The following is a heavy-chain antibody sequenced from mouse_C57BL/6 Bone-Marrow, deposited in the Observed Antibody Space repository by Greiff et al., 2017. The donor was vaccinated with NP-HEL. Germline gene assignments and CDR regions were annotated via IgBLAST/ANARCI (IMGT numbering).Heavy chain of an antibody. CDR1: GYTFTRYW. CDR2: LFPGNSVT. D-gene: IGHD2-3*01. J-gene: IGHJ3*01. Sequence: VQLQQSGAELIRPGASVKLSCKASGYTFTRYWMQWVKQRPGHCLEWIGALFPGNSVTSYNQKFKGKAQLTAVTSASTAYMELSSLTNEDSAVYYCTDGYSFAYWGQGTLVTVSA. V-gene: IGHV1-5*01. CDR3: TDGYSFAY.